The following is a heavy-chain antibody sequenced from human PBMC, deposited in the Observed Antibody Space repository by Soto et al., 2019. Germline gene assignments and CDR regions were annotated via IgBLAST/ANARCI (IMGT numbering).Heavy chain of an antibody. CDR3: ASPAVNDLDADSSAFDI. Sequence: QVQLVQSGAEVKEPGSSVKVSCKVSGGTFSSQTINWVRQVPGQGLEWMGSVIPIIGEGKYAQSFLGRVTFTAERPTSTPYRQLGSLRSEDTAVYYCASPAVNDLDADSSAFDIWGQGTMVTVSS. J-gene: IGHJ3*02. CDR2: VIPIIGEG. D-gene: IGHD1-1*01. V-gene: IGHV1-69*02. CDR1: GGTFSSQT.